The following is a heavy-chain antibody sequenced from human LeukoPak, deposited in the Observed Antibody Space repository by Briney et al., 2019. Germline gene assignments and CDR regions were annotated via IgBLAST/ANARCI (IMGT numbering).Heavy chain of an antibody. CDR1: GGTFSSYA. Sequence: SVKVSCKASGGTFSSYAISWVRQAPGQGLEWMGGIIPIFGTANYAQKFQGRVTITADESTSTAYMELSSLRSEDTAVYYCARVGGYCTNGVVLCRPTAENNWFDHWGQGTLVTVSS. J-gene: IGHJ5*02. D-gene: IGHD2-8*01. CDR3: ARVGGYCTNGVVLCRPTAENNWFDH. V-gene: IGHV1-69*01. CDR2: IIPIFGTA.